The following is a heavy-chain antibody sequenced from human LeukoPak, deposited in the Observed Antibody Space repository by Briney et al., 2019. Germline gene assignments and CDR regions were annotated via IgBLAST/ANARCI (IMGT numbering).Heavy chain of an antibody. V-gene: IGHV4-34*01. CDR3: AIGAEHWPNTVVGTAIVFDY. J-gene: IGHJ4*02. CDR1: GGSFSGYY. CDR2: INHSGST. Sequence: SETLSLTCAVYGGSFSGYYWSWIRQPPGKGLEWIGEINHSGSTNYNPSLKSRVTISVDTSKNQFSLKLSSVTAADTAVYYCAIGAEHWPNTVVGTAIVFDYGGEGTLVTVFS. D-gene: IGHD2-21*02.